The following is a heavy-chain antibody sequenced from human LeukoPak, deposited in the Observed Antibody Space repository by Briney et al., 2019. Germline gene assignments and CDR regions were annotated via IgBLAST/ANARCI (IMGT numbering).Heavy chain of an antibody. V-gene: IGHV4-59*08. Sequence: SETLSLTCTVSGGSISDNYWSWIRQPPGKGLEWIGYAYYSGHTNYNSSLKSRVTMSLDTSKSQFSLRLSSVTAADTAVYFCARHPFATPFDYWGPVTLVTVSS. J-gene: IGHJ4*02. CDR3: ARHPFATPFDY. CDR1: GGSISDNY. D-gene: IGHD2-15*01. CDR2: AYYSGHT.